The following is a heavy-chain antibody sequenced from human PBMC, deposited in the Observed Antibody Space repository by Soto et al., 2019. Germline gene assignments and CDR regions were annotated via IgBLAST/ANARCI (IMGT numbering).Heavy chain of an antibody. V-gene: IGHV4-59*01. CDR1: GGSITDYY. CDR3: GRACAGYVAYWYFDL. J-gene: IGHJ2*01. Sequence: SETLSLTCTVSGGSITDYYWSWIRQPPGKALEWIGYGYHSVSIHYNPSLKTRVTISVDTSENQFSLRLSSVTAADTAVYYCGRACAGYVAYWYFDLWSRGTRVTVXS. D-gene: IGHD3-10*02. CDR2: GYHSVSI.